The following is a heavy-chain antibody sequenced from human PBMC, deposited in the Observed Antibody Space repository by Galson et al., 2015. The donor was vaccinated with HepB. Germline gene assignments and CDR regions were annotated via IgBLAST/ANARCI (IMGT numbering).Heavy chain of an antibody. CDR2: ISYDGSNE. CDR3: ARDGVVPTAMMGYYMDV. J-gene: IGHJ6*03. V-gene: IGHV3-30*03. D-gene: IGHD2-2*01. Sequence: SLRLSCAASGFTFTSHGMHWVRQAPGKGLEWVAVISYDGSNEYYTDFVKGRFTISRDNSKNTLYLQMNSLRTEDTAVYYCARDGVVPTAMMGYYMDVWGKGTTVTVSS. CDR1: GFTFTSHG.